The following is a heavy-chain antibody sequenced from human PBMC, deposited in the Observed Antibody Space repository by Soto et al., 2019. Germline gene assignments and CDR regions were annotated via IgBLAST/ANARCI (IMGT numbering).Heavy chain of an antibody. V-gene: IGHV6-1*01. J-gene: IGHJ5*02. D-gene: IGHD1-1*01. Sequence: SQTLSLTCAISVDSVSSNSATWNWIRQSPSRGLEWLGRTYYRSKWYNDYAPSVRSRIIINPDTSKNQFSLQLNSVIPEDTAVYYCGRAHLGSDRYILEPFDPWGQGTLVTVSS. CDR3: GRAHLGSDRYILEPFDP. CDR2: TYYRSKWYN. CDR1: VDSVSSNSAT.